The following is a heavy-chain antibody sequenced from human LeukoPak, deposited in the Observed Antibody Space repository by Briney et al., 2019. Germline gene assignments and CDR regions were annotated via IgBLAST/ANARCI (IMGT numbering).Heavy chain of an antibody. CDR2: ISSSSSYI. CDR3: ARGTPTTRDFDS. CDR1: GFTFSSYS. Sequence: GGSLRLSCAASGFTFSSYSMNWVRQAPGKGLEWVSSISSSSSYIYYADSLKGRFTISRDNAKNALYLQMNSLRAEDTAVYYCARGTPTTRDFDSWGQGTLVTVSS. J-gene: IGHJ4*02. V-gene: IGHV3-21*06. D-gene: IGHD4-11*01.